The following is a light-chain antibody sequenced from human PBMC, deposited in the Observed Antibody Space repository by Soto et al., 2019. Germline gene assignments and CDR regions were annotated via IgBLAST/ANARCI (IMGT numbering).Light chain of an antibody. V-gene: IGLV2-14*01. CDR3: NSYTSSSPYV. J-gene: IGLJ1*01. Sequence: QSVLTQPASVSGSPGQSITISCTGTSSDVGGYNYVSWYQQHPGKAPKLMIYEVSNRPSGVSNRFSGSKSGNTASLTISGLHAEDEADYYCNSYTSSSPYVFRSGTKATVL. CDR1: SSDVGGYNY. CDR2: EVS.